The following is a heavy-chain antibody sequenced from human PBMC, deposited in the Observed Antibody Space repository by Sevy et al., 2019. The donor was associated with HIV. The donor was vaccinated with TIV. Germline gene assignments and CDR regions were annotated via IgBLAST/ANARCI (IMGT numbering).Heavy chain of an antibody. J-gene: IGHJ4*02. CDR1: GFTFSDSA. CDR3: YVYDSSRGELDF. Sequence: GGSLRLSCAASGFTFSDSAMHWVRQASGKGLEWVGRIRSKADNYATAYAASVKGRFTISRDDSKNTAFLQMISLKTEDTAVYYCYVYDSSRGELDFWGLGTLVTVSS. V-gene: IGHV3-73*01. CDR2: IRSKADNYAT. D-gene: IGHD3-22*01.